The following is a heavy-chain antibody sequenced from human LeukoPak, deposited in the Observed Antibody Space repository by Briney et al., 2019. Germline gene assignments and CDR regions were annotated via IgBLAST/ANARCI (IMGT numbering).Heavy chain of an antibody. CDR1: GFTFSSYG. D-gene: IGHD6-13*01. CDR2: ISYDGSNK. V-gene: IGHV3-30*18. J-gene: IGHJ1*01. Sequence: GRSLRLSCAASGFTFSSYGMHWVRQAPGKGLEWVAVISYDGSNKYYADSVKGRFTISRDNSKNTLYLQMNSLRAEDTAVYYCAKDSYSSSAGEYFQHWGQGTLVTVSS. CDR3: AKDSYSSSAGEYFQH.